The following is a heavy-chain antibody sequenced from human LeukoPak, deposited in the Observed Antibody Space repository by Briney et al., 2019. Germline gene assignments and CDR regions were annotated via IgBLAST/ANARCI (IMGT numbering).Heavy chain of an antibody. CDR1: GYTFTGYY. CDR3: ARALIPYCGGDCYYLPDYYYYYMDV. V-gene: IGHV1-2*02. J-gene: IGHJ6*03. CDR2: INPNSGGT. D-gene: IGHD2-21*02. Sequence: ASVKVSCKASGYTFTGYYMHWVRQAPGQGLEWMGWINPNSGGTNYAQKFQGRVTMTRDTSISTAYMELSRLRSDDTAVYYCARALIPYCGGDCYYLPDYYYYYMDVWGKGTTVTVSS.